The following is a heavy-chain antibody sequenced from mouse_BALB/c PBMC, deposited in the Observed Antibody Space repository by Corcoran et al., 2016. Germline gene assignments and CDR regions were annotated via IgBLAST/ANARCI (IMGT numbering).Heavy chain of an antibody. J-gene: IGHJ4*01. CDR3: ARGRAYYRYYYAMDY. CDR2: INTYTGEP. Sequence: QIQLVQSRPELKKPGETVKISCKASRYTFTNYGMNWLKQAPGKVLKWMGWINTYTGEPTYADDFKGRFAFSLETSASTAYLQINNLKNEDTATYFCARGRAYYRYYYAMDYWGQGTSVTVSS. D-gene: IGHD2-14*01. CDR1: RYTFTNYG. V-gene: IGHV9-3-1*01.